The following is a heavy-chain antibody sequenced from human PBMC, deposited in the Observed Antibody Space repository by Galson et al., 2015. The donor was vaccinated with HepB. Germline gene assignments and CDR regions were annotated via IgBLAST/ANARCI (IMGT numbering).Heavy chain of an antibody. J-gene: IGHJ1*01. D-gene: IGHD6-19*01. V-gene: IGHV3-33*08. CDR2: IWYDGSNK. CDR1: GFTFSSYG. Sequence: SLRLSCAASGFTFSSYGMHWVRQAPGKGLEWVAVIWYDGSNKYYADSVKGRFTISRDNSKNTLYLQMNSLRAEDTAVYYCARDRRPYSSGWYYFQHWGQGTLVTVSS. CDR3: ARDRRPYSSGWYYFQH.